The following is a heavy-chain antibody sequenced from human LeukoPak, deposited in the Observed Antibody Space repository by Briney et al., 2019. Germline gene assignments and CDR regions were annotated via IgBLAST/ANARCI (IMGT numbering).Heavy chain of an antibody. D-gene: IGHD2-2*01. V-gene: IGHV3-21*01. Sequence: GGSLRLSCAASGFTFSSYSVIWVRQAPGKGLEWVSSISGSSSYIYYADSVKGRFTISRDNAKNSLYLQMNSLRAEDTAVYYCASSMAYPIYAGDYWGQGTLVTVSS. CDR3: ASSMAYPIYAGDY. J-gene: IGHJ4*02. CDR2: ISGSSSYI. CDR1: GFTFSSYS.